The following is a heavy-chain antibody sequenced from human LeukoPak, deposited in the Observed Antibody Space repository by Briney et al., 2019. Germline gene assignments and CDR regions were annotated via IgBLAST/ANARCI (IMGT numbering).Heavy chain of an antibody. CDR2: VNPDTGNA. CDR1: GYTFTHHD. J-gene: IGHJ3*02. Sequence: ASVKVSCKAFGYTFTHHDINWVRQATGQGLEWVGRVNPDTGNADYAQKFQGRVTMTRDTSMSTVYMELSSLTSEDTAVYYCARNALGFHIWGQGTAVTISS. CDR3: ARNALGFHI. V-gene: IGHV1-8*01.